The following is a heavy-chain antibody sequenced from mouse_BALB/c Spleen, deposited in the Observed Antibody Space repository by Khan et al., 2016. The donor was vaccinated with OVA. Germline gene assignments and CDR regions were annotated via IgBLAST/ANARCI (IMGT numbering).Heavy chain of an antibody. CDR3: ASSTYRYAIAY. Sequence: EVKLEESGPSLVKPSQTLYLTCSVSGDSITNGYLNWIRQFPENKLEYMGYIIYSGNTYYTPSLKSRISIIRHTSKNQYYLLLNSVTTEDTATYYCASSTYRYAIAYWGQGTSVTVSA. D-gene: IGHD2-14*01. J-gene: IGHJ3*01. V-gene: IGHV3-8*02. CDR2: IIYSGNT. CDR1: GDSITNGY.